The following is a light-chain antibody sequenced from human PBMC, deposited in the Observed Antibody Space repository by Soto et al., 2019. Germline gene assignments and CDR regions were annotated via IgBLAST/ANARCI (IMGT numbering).Light chain of an antibody. Sequence: EIVMTQSPATLSVSPGEGDTLSCRARQSVSSNLAWYQQKPGQAPRLLIFGASTRATGIPARFSGSGSGAEFSLTISALQSEDFAIYYCQQYSNWPLTFGGGTKVDIK. V-gene: IGKV3-15*01. J-gene: IGKJ4*01. CDR1: QSVSSN. CDR3: QQYSNWPLT. CDR2: GAS.